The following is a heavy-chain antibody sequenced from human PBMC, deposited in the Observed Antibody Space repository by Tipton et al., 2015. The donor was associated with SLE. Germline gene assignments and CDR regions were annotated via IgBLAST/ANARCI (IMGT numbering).Heavy chain of an antibody. J-gene: IGHJ6*02. V-gene: IGHV3-64*01. Sequence: SLRLSCAASGFTFSSNAMLWVRQAPGKGLEYVSAISSSGHTTFYANSVKGRFTISRDNSKNTLYLQMGSLRAEDTAVYYCARDLLWFPGYGMDVWGQGTTVTVSS. CDR1: GFTFSSNA. CDR2: ISSSGHTT. D-gene: IGHD3-10*01. CDR3: ARDLLWFPGYGMDV.